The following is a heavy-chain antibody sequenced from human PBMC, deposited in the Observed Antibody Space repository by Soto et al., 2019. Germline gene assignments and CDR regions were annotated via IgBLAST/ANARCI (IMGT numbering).Heavy chain of an antibody. CDR2: IYPGDSDT. D-gene: IGHD6-13*01. V-gene: IGHV5-51*01. J-gene: IGHJ5*02. Sequence: EVQLVQSGAEVKKPGESLKISCKGSGYSFTSYWIGWVRQMPGKGLEWMGIIYPGDSDTRYSPSFQGQVTISADKSISTAYLQWSSLKASDTAMYYCARHGLERQLVPSSSRLDPWGQGTLVTVSS. CDR3: ARHGLERQLVPSSSRLDP. CDR1: GYSFTSYW.